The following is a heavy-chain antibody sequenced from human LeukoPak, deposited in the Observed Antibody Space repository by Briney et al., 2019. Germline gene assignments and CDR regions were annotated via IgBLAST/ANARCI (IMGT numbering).Heavy chain of an antibody. V-gene: IGHV4-30-4*01. CDR2: IYYSGST. CDR3: ATDIPHDAFDI. CDR1: GGSISSGDCY. D-gene: IGHD2-21*01. J-gene: IGHJ3*02. Sequence: SETLSLTCSVSGGSISSGDCYWSWIRQPPGKGLEWIGYIYYSGSTYYNPSLKSRVTISVDTSKNQFSLKLSSVTAADTAVYYCATDIPHDAFDIWGQGTMVTVSS.